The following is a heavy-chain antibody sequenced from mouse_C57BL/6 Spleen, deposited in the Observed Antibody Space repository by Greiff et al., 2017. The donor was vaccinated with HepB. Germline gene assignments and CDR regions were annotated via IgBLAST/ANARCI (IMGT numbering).Heavy chain of an antibody. D-gene: IGHD1-1*01. Sequence: DVKLQESGAELVKPGASVKLSCTASGFNIKDYYMHWVKQRTEQGLEWIGRIDPEDGETKYAPKFQGKATITADTSSNTAYLQLSSLTSEDTAVYYCARGYFITTVVDYAMDYWGQGTSVTVSS. J-gene: IGHJ4*01. CDR1: GFNIKDYY. V-gene: IGHV14-2*01. CDR3: ARGYFITTVVDYAMDY. CDR2: IDPEDGET.